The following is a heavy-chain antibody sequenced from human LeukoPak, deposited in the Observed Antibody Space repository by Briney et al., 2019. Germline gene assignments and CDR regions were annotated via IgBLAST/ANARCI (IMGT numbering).Heavy chain of an antibody. CDR2: ISYDGSNK. D-gene: IGHD4-17*01. CDR1: RFTFSSYA. CDR3: ARDAGGSTVTTSDFDY. J-gene: IGHJ4*02. Sequence: PGGSLRLSCAASRFTFSSYAMHWVRQAPGKGLEWVAVISYDGSNKYYADSVKGRFTISRDNSKNTLYLQMNSLRAEDTAVYYCARDAGGSTVTTSDFDYWGQGTLVTVSS. V-gene: IGHV3-30-3*01.